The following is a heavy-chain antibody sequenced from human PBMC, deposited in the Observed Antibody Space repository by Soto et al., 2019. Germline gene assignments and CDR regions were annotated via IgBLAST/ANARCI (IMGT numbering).Heavy chain of an antibody. CDR1: GGSFSGYY. V-gene: IGHV4-34*01. J-gene: IGHJ5*02. D-gene: IGHD3-3*01. CDR2: INHSGST. Sequence: SETLSLTCAVYGGSFSGYYWSWIRQPPGKGLEWIGEINHSGSTNYNPSLKSRVTISVDTSKNQFSLKLSSVTAADTAVYYCARDAYYDFWSGYSRWFDPWGQGTLVTVSS. CDR3: ARDAYYDFWSGYSRWFDP.